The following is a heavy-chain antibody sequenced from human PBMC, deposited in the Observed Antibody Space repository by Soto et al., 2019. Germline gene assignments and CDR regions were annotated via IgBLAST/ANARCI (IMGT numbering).Heavy chain of an antibody. V-gene: IGHV4-34*01. CDR2: INHSGST. CDR3: ASYRVYSPSRFDY. CDR1: GGSFSGYY. D-gene: IGHD6-6*01. Sequence: SETLSLTCAVYGGSFSGYYWSWIRQPPGKGLEWIGEINHSGSTNYNPSLKSRVTISVDTSKNQFSLKLSSVTAADTAVYYCASYRVYSPSRFDYWGQGTLVTVSS. J-gene: IGHJ4*02.